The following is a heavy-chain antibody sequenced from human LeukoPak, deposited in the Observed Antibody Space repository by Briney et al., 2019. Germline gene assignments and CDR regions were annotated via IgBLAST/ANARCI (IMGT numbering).Heavy chain of an antibody. D-gene: IGHD1-1*01. Sequence: PSETLSLTCPVSGGSISSFFWSWIRQPPGKGLEWIGSMHYSGDTKYNPSLRSRVSLSIDTSKQQFSLRLSSVTAADTAVYYCARDLELERNRWNYFESWGQGTLVTVSS. CDR2: MHYSGDT. J-gene: IGHJ4*02. V-gene: IGHV4-59*01. CDR1: GGSISSFF. CDR3: ARDLELERNRWNYFES.